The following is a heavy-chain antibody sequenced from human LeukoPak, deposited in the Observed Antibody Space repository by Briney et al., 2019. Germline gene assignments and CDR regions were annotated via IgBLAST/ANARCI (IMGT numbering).Heavy chain of an antibody. V-gene: IGHV3-7*01. Sequence: GGSLRLSCAASGFTFISYWMGWVRQAPGERPEWVANMNIDGSEKYYADSVKGRFTISRDNARNSVYLQMNGLRVEDTAVYYCARDPVEWELLLDYWGQGTLVTVSS. D-gene: IGHD1-26*01. CDR2: MNIDGSEK. CDR1: GFTFISYW. CDR3: ARDPVEWELLLDY. J-gene: IGHJ4*02.